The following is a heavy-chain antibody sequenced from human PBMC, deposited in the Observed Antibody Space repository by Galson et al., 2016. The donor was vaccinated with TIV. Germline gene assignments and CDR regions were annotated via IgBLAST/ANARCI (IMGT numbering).Heavy chain of an antibody. CDR1: RFPFSNFP. D-gene: IGHD3-10*01. Sequence: SLRLSCAASRFPFSNFPMHWVRQAPGKGLDWVAFIRSDGSKKYADSVAGRLATSRDNSKNTVYLQMNSLKPEDTALYFCARGRGINGGLYFDYWGRGTLVTVSS. V-gene: IGHV3-30*02. CDR3: ARGRGINGGLYFDY. CDR2: IRSDGSKK. J-gene: IGHJ4*02.